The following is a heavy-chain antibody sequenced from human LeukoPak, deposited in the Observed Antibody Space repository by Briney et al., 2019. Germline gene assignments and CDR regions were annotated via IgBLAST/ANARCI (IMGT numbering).Heavy chain of an antibody. D-gene: IGHD3-10*01. CDR2: IKQDGSEK. CDR3: ARASYGSGAIYYYYYMDV. J-gene: IGHJ6*03. V-gene: IGHV3-7*03. CDR1: GFTFSSYW. Sequence: GGTLTLSCTASGFTFSSYWMSWVRQAPGKGLEWVANIKQDGSEKYYVDSVKGRFTISRDNSKNTLYLQMNSLRAEDTAVYYCARASYGSGAIYYYYYMDVWGKGTTVTISS.